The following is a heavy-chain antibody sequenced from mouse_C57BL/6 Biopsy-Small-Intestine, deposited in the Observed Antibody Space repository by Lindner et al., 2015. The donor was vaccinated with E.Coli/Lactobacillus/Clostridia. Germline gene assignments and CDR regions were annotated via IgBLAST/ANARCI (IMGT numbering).Heavy chain of an antibody. V-gene: IGHV1-39*01. J-gene: IGHJ3*01. Sequence: VQLQESGAELVKPGASVKISCKASGYSFTDYNMNWVRQSHGKSLEWIGNINPYHGSTSYNQKFKGKATLTVDKSSSTAYMQLNSLTSEDSAVYYCARAGTGFAYWGQGTLVTVSA. CDR3: ARAGTGFAY. D-gene: IGHD3-3*01. CDR2: INPYHGST. CDR1: GYSFTDYN.